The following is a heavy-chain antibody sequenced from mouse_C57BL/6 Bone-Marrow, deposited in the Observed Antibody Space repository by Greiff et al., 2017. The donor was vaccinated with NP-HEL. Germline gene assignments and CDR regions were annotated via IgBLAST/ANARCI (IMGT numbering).Heavy chain of an antibody. CDR2: IYPGDGDT. D-gene: IGHD1-1*02. J-gene: IGHJ3*01. CDR3: ARHYPFAY. V-gene: IGHV1-80*01. CDR1: GYAFSSYW. Sequence: QVQLKESGAELVKPGASVKISCKASGYAFSSYWMNWVKQRPGKGLEWIGQIYPGDGDTNYNGKFKGKATLTADKSSSTAYMQLSSLTSEDSAVYYCARHYPFAYWGQGTLVTVSA.